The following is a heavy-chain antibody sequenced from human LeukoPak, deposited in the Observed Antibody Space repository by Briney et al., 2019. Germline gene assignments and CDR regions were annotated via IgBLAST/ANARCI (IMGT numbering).Heavy chain of an antibody. CDR3: AGSPSMVRGVIYWFDP. D-gene: IGHD3-10*01. V-gene: IGHV4-59*01. CDR1: SGSISSYY. Sequence: SETLSLTCTVSSGSISSYYWSWIRQPPGKGLEWIGYIYYSGSTNYNSSLKSRVTISVDTSKNQCSLKLSSVTAADTAVYYCAGSPSMVRGVIYWFDPWGQGTLVTVSS. J-gene: IGHJ5*02. CDR2: IYYSGST.